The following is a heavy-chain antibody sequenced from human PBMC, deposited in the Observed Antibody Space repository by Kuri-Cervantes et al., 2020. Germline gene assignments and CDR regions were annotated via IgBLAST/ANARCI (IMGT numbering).Heavy chain of an antibody. CDR2: ISSSSSTI. Sequence: LSLTCAASGFTFSSYSMNWVRQAPGKGLEWVSYISSSSSTIYYADSVKGRFTISRDNSKNTLYLQMNSLRAEDTAVYYCARIKILEWPYYYYYMDVWGKGTTVTVSS. J-gene: IGHJ6*03. CDR3: ARIKILEWPYYYYYMDV. D-gene: IGHD3-3*01. V-gene: IGHV3-48*01. CDR1: GFTFSSYS.